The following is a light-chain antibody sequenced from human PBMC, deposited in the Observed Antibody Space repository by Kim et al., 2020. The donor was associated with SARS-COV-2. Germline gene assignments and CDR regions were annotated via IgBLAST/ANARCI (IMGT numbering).Light chain of an antibody. CDR3: GTWDSSLTAVL. V-gene: IGLV1-51*01. J-gene: IGLJ2*01. Sequence: GQNVPISCPRTSSNIGNNYLSWYQHLPGTAPKLLLYDHNHRPSGIPYRFSGSNSGTSATLGITGLQTGDEADYYCGTWDSSLTAVLFGGGTQLTVL. CDR2: DHN. CDR1: SSNIGNNY.